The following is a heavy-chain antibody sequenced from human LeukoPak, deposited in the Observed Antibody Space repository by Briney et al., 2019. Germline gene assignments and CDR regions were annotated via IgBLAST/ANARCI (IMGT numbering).Heavy chain of an antibody. J-gene: IGHJ6*02. CDR1: GGSFSGYY. D-gene: IGHD3-22*01. CDR3: ARHYYDSSGYPYYYYYGMDV. Sequence: SETLSLTCAVYGGSFSGYYWSWIRQPPGKGLEWIGEINHSGSTNYNPSLKSRVTISVDTSKNQFSLKLSSVTAADTAVYYCARHYYDSSGYPYYYYYGMDVWGQGTTVTVSS. V-gene: IGHV4-34*01. CDR2: INHSGST.